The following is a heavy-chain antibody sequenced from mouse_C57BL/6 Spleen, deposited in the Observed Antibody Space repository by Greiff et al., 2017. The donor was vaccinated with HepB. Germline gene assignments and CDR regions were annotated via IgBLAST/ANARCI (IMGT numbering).Heavy chain of an antibody. J-gene: IGHJ3*01. CDR3: ASSDYYGSSYGRSWFAY. CDR2: IYPRDGST. CDR1: GYTFTSYD. Sequence: QVQLQQSGPELVKPGASVKLSCKASGYTFTSYDINWVKQRPGQGLEWIGWIYPRDGSTKYNEKFKGKATLTVDTSSSTAYMELHSLTSEDSAVYFCASSDYYGSSYGRSWFAYWGQGTLVTVSA. D-gene: IGHD1-1*01. V-gene: IGHV1-85*01.